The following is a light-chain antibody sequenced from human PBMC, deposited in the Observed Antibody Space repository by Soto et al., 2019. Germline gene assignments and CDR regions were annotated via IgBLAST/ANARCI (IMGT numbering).Light chain of an antibody. CDR2: DAS. V-gene: IGKV3-15*01. CDR1: QSVSPS. CDR3: HQYYKWPPT. J-gene: IGKJ4*01. Sequence: IVLTQSPGTLSLSPGERATLSCRASQSVSPSLAWYQQKPGQAPRLLIYDASTRATDIPARFSGSGSGTDFTLTISSLLSEDFAVYYCHQYYKWPPTFGGGTKVDIK.